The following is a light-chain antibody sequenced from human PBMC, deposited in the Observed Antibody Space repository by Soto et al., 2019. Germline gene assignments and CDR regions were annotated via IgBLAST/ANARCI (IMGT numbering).Light chain of an antibody. Sequence: ILMTQSPATLSVSPGERATLSCRASQSVSNNLAWYQQKPGQAPRLLIYDASTRATGIPDRFSGSGSGTEFTLTISGLQSEEFAVYYCQQDNNWPPWTFGQGTKVEIK. J-gene: IGKJ1*01. CDR2: DAS. CDR3: QQDNNWPPWT. CDR1: QSVSNN. V-gene: IGKV3-15*01.